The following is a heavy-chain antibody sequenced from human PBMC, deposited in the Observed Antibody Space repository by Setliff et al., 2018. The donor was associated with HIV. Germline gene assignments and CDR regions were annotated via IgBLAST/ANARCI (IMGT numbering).Heavy chain of an antibody. V-gene: IGHV3-7*03. Sequence: PGGSLRLSCAASGFTFSSYWMHWVRQAPGKGLEWVANINPDGSHRDYVDSVKGRFTISRDNAKNSLYLQMNSLRAEDTAVYYCARDRAYASFDYWGQGALVTVSS. CDR1: GFTFSSYW. CDR2: INPDGSHR. D-gene: IGHD3-16*01. J-gene: IGHJ4*02. CDR3: ARDRAYASFDY.